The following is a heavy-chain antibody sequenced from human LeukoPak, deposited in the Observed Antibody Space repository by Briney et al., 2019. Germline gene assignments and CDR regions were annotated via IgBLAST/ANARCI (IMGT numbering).Heavy chain of an antibody. CDR3: ARDVPIKYSSSFTDFDY. D-gene: IGHD6-13*01. CDR1: GYTFTSYA. CDR2: INTNTGNP. Sequence: ASVKVSCKASGYTFTSYAMNWVRQAPGQGLEWMGWINTNTGNPTYAQGFTGRFVFSLDTSVSTAYLQISSLKAEDTAVYYCARDVPIKYSSSFTDFDYWGQGTLVTVSS. V-gene: IGHV7-4-1*02. J-gene: IGHJ4*02.